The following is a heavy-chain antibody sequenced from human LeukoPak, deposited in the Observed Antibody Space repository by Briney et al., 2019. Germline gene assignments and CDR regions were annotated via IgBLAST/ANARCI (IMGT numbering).Heavy chain of an antibody. CDR3: ARNYIEFDY. CDR1: GGFISSSSYS. CDR2: IYYSGST. V-gene: IGHV4-39*01. D-gene: IGHD5-24*01. Sequence: PSETLSLTCTVSGGFISSSSYSWGWIRQPPGKGLEWIGSIYYSGSTYYNPSLKSRVTISVDTSKNQFSLKLSSVTAADTAVYYCARNYIEFDYWGQGTLVTVSS. J-gene: IGHJ4*02.